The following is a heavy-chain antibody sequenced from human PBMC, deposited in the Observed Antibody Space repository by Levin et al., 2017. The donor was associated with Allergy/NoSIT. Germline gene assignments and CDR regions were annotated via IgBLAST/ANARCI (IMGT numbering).Heavy chain of an antibody. V-gene: IGHV4-59*01. D-gene: IGHD4-17*01. CDR1: GGSISSNH. CDR2: VSHSGST. J-gene: IGHJ6*03. Sequence: SETLSLTCTVSGGSISSNHWSWIRQPPGKGLEWIGSVSHSGSTNYNPSLKSRVTILVDTSNNQFSLRLNSVTAADTALYYCARDGLGYSHYGYMDVWGKGTTVTVSS. CDR3: ARDGLGYSHYGYMDV.